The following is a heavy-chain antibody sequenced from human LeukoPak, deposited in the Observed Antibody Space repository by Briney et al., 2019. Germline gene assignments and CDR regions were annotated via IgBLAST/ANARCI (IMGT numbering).Heavy chain of an antibody. CDR2: IIPIFGTA. V-gene: IGHV1-69*05. J-gene: IGHJ4*02. Sequence: ASVKVSCKASGGTFSSYAISWVRQAPGQGLEWMGGIIPIFGTANYAQKFQGRVTITTDESTSTAYMELSSLRSEDTAVYYCAREAPATGCFDYWGQGTLVTVSS. D-gene: IGHD2-2*01. CDR1: GGTFSSYA. CDR3: AREAPATGCFDY.